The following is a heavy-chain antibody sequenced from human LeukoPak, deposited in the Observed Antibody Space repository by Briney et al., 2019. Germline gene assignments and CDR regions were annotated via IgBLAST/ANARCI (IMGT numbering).Heavy chain of an antibody. CDR1: GFTFSDHI. Sequence: PGGSLGLSCAASGFTFSDHIMNWVRQPPGKRLEWVAYVSGSGSTVYYADSVKGRFTISRDNGKSSLYLQMNSLRVEDTALYYCVRQFASWGQGTLVTVSS. V-gene: IGHV3-48*01. J-gene: IGHJ4*02. CDR3: VRQFAS. CDR2: VSGSGSTV.